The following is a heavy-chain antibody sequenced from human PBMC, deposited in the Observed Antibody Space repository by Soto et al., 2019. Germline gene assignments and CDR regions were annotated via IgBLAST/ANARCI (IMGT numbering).Heavy chain of an antibody. CDR3: VRGPSDHKLRLVEWPYGDY. J-gene: IGHJ4*02. CDR2: IYSGHTT. CDR1: GFIVSSNQ. V-gene: IGHV3-53*01. Sequence: GSLRLSCVASGFIVSSNQMSWVRQAPGKGLEWVSVIYSGHTTYYADSVEGRFTISRDDSKDTLYLQMNSLRVEDTAVYYCVRGPSDHKLRLVEWPYGDYWGQGALVTVSS. D-gene: IGHD3-3*01.